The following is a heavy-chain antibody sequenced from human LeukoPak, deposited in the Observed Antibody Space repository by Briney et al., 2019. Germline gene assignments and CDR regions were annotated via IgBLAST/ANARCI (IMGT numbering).Heavy chain of an antibody. CDR1: GFTVSSNY. CDR3: ARDGRYSYGHDAFDI. Sequence: GGSLRLSCAASGFTVSSNYMSWVRQAPGKGLEWVSVIYSGGSTYYADSVKGRFTISRDNSKNTLYLQMNSLRAEDTAVYYCARDGRYSYGHDAFDIWGQGIMVTVSS. D-gene: IGHD5-18*01. J-gene: IGHJ3*02. CDR2: IYSGGST. V-gene: IGHV3-53*01.